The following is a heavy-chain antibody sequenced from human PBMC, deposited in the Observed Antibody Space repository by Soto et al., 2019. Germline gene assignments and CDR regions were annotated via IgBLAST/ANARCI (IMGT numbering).Heavy chain of an antibody. CDR3: SRGHPFREEWLSPRFYYYMDG. J-gene: IGHJ6*03. V-gene: IGHV1-8*01. Sequence: QVPLVQSGAEVKKPGASVKVSCKASGYTFTSYNINWVRQATGQGLEWMGLMNPNSGNTSHAQKFQGRVTMPRNPSLSTAYMELSSRRSEDRAVCCCSRGHPFREEWLSPRFYYYMDGWGKGTTVTVSS. CDR2: MNPNSGNT. CDR1: GYTFTSYN. D-gene: IGHD3-3*01.